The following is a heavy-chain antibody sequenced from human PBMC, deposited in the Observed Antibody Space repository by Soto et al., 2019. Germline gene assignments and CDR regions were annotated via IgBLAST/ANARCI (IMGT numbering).Heavy chain of an antibody. Sequence: GGSLRLSCAASGFTFSSYGMHWVRQAPGKGLEWVAVISYDGSNKYYADSVKGRFTISRDNSKNTLYLQMSSLRAEDTAVYYCAKDRDDYGDYFDYWGQGTLVTVSS. V-gene: IGHV3-30*18. D-gene: IGHD4-17*01. CDR2: ISYDGSNK. CDR3: AKDRDDYGDYFDY. J-gene: IGHJ4*02. CDR1: GFTFSSYG.